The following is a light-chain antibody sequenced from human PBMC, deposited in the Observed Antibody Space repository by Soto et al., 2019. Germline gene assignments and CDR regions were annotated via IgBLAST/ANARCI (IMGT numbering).Light chain of an antibody. V-gene: IGKV1-5*03. CDR3: QQYNTYSYT. CDR1: QSINDW. J-gene: IGKJ2*01. Sequence: DIQMTQSPSTLSASVGDRVTITCRASQSINDWLAWYQQKPGKAPKLLIYKASSLETGVPSRFSGSGSVTEFTLTISSLQPDDFATYYCQQYNTYSYTFGQGTKLEIK. CDR2: KAS.